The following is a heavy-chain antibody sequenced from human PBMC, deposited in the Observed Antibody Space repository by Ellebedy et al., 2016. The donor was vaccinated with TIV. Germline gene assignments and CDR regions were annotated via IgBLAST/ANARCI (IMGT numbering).Heavy chain of an antibody. CDR1: GYTFTGYY. D-gene: IGHD3-9*01. J-gene: IGHJ4*02. Sequence: ASVKVSCXASGYTFTGYYMHWVRQAPGQGLEWMGWINPNSGGTNYAQKFQGRVTMTRDTSISTAYMELSRLRSDDTAVYYCARDFGPWHGLRYFEMPSDYWGQGTLVTVSS. CDR3: ARDFGPWHGLRYFEMPSDY. CDR2: INPNSGGT. V-gene: IGHV1-2*02.